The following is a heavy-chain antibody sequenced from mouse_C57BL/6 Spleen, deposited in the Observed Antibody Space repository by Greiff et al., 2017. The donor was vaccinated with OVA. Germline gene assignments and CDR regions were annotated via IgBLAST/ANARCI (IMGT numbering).Heavy chain of an antibody. CDR1: GYTFTSYW. D-gene: IGHD2-1*01. J-gene: IGHJ4*01. CDR2: IYPRSGNT. V-gene: IGHV1-64*01. Sequence: QVQLQQPGAELVKPGASVKLSCKASGYTFTSYWMHWVKQRPGQGLEWIGEIYPRSGNTYYNEKFKGKATLTADKSSSTAYMELRSLTSEDSAVYFCARGGGNYDAMDYWGQGTSVTVSS. CDR3: ARGGGNYDAMDY.